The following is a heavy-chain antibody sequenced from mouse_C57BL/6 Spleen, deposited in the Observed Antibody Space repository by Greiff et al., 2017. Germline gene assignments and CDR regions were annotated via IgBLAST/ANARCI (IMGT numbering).Heavy chain of an antibody. CDR3: AREGDYGFYYFDY. V-gene: IGHV7-3*01. D-gene: IGHD1-2*01. CDR1: GFTFTDYY. CDR2: IRNKANGYTT. Sequence: EVQRVESGGGLVQPGGSLSLSCAASGFTFTDYYMSWVRQPPGKALEWLGFIRNKANGYTTEYSASVKGRFTISRDNSQSILYLQMNALRAEDSATYYCAREGDYGFYYFDYWGQGTTLTVSS. J-gene: IGHJ2*01.